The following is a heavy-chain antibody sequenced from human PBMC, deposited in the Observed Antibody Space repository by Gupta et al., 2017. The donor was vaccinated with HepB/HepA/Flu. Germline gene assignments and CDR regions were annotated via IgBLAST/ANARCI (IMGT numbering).Heavy chain of an antibody. CDR1: GFSLTNYW. J-gene: IGHJ2*01. Sequence: LVQSGAEVRKPGESLKISCERSGFSLTNYWTAWVRQLTGQGPEWMGRIYAGDSENRYNPSCEGKVTVSADKSINTAYLHWNSLKASDTAVDYCERQVGGDLDLWGRGTLVIVSS. V-gene: IGHV5-51*01. D-gene: IGHD1-26*01. CDR2: IYAGDSEN. CDR3: ERQVGGDLDL.